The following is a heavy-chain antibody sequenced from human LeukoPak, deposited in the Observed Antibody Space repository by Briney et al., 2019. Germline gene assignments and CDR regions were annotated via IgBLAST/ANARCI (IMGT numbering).Heavy chain of an antibody. J-gene: IGHJ4*02. CDR2: INSYSGET. CDR1: GYTFTGYH. D-gene: IGHD3-10*01. Sequence: ASVKVSCKASGYTFTGYHMHWVRQAPGQGLEWMGWINSYSGETNYAQKFQGRVTMARDTSISTAYVELSRLTSDDTAVYYCARDADYYGSGSYRKELDYWGQGTLVTVSS. V-gene: IGHV1-2*02. CDR3: ARDADYYGSGSYRKELDY.